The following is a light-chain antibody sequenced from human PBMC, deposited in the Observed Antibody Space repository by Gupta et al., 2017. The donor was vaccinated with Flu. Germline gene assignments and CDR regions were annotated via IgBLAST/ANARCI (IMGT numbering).Light chain of an antibody. J-gene: IGKJ1*01. CDR3: QQSDSTPWT. Sequence: FLSSPGGRGITISRGRRKGISSYLDWYQQKPGKAPKLLIYGASSRETGVPERFSGSGSGTDFTLTISRLEPEDFATYYCQQSDSTPWTFGQGTKVEIK. V-gene: IGKV1-39*01. CDR1: KGISSY. CDR2: GAS.